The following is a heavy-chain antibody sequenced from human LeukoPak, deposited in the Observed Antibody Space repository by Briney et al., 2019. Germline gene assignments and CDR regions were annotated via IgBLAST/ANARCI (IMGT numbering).Heavy chain of an antibody. CDR2: ISSSGSTI. CDR1: GFTFSSYE. J-gene: IGHJ4*02. Sequence: GGSLRLSCAASGFTFSSYEMNWVRQAPGKGLEWVSYISSSGSTIYFADSVKGRFTISRDNAKNSLYLQMNSLRAEDTAVYYCAGVTRRLGFDYWGQGTLVTVSS. D-gene: IGHD4-23*01. CDR3: AGVTRRLGFDY. V-gene: IGHV3-48*03.